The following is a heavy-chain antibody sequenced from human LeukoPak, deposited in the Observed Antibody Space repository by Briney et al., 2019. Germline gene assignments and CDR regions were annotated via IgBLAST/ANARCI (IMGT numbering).Heavy chain of an antibody. CDR2: IKSKTDGGTT. CDR1: KFAFNNAW. Sequence: KTGGSLRLSCAASKFAFNNAWMSWFRQAPGKGLEWVGHIKSKTDGGTTDYAAPVQGRFTISRDDSKDRLYLQMNSLKTEDTAVYYCTAVRHDSAVWGQGTLVTVSS. J-gene: IGHJ4*02. D-gene: IGHD3-22*01. CDR3: TAVRHDSAV. V-gene: IGHV3-15*01.